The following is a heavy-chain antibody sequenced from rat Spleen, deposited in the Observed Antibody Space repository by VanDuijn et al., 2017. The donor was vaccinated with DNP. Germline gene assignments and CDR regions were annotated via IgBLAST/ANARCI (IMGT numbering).Heavy chain of an antibody. D-gene: IGHD1-2*01. Sequence: EVQLVESGGDLVQPGRSLKLSCVASGFTFNNYWMTWIRQVPGKGLEWVASITSSGGSTHYGDSVKGRFTVSRDNAKSTLYLQMNSLRSEDMATYYCARWSSSHWYFDFWGPGTMVTVSS. CDR1: GFTFNNYW. CDR3: ARWSSSHWYFDF. J-gene: IGHJ1*01. V-gene: IGHV5-31*01. CDR2: ITSSGGST.